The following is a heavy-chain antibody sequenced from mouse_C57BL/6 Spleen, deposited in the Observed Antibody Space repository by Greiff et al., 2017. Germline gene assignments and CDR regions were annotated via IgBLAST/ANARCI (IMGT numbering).Heavy chain of an antibody. CDR2: ISSGSSTI. Sequence: EVQGVESGGGLVKPGGSLKLSCAASGFTFSDYGMHWVRQAPEKGLEWVAYISSGSSTIYYADTVKGRFTISRDNAKNTLFLQMTSLRSEDTAMYYCSRQGDYAAWFAYWGQGTLVTVSA. V-gene: IGHV5-17*01. CDR3: SRQGDYAAWFAY. D-gene: IGHD2-4*01. CDR1: GFTFSDYG. J-gene: IGHJ3*01.